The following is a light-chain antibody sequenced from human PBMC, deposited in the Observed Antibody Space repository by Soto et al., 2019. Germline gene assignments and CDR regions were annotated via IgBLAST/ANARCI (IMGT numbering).Light chain of an antibody. CDR3: SSWTETSAHYV. CDR2: EVT. Sequence: QSVLTQPASVSGSPGQSITISCTGTSSDVGGFNYVSLYQQHPGKAPKLLIYEVTYRPSGVSHRFSGSKSGNTASLTISGLQAEDEADYHCSSWTETSAHYVFGSGTKVT. J-gene: IGLJ1*01. CDR1: SSDVGGFNY. V-gene: IGLV2-14*01.